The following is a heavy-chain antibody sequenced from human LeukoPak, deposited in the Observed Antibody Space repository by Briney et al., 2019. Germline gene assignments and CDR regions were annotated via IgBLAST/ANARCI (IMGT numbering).Heavy chain of an antibody. V-gene: IGHV1-2*06. Sequence: ASVKVSCKASGYTFTGYYMHWVRQAPGQGLEWMGRINPNSGGTNYAQKFQGRVTMTRDTSISTAYMELSRLRSDDTAVYYCARGIVVVTAIGPLDFDYWGQGTLVTVSS. CDR3: ARGIVVVTAIGPLDFDY. D-gene: IGHD2-21*02. CDR1: GYTFTGYY. CDR2: INPNSGGT. J-gene: IGHJ4*02.